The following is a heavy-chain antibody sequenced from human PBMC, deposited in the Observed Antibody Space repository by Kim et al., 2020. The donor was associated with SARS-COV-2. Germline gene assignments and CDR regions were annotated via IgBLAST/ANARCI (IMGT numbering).Heavy chain of an antibody. Sequence: GESLKISCVTSGYSFISHWIAWVRQRPGKGLEWIGIIYPSDSETIYSPSFEGHVTISAAKSITTAYLQWISLNASDSAIYYCARHGGPRSSYYYYMDFWG. D-gene: IGHD3-16*02. CDR3: ARHGGPRSSYYYYMDF. CDR2: IYPSDSET. V-gene: IGHV5-51*01. J-gene: IGHJ6*03. CDR1: GYSFISHW.